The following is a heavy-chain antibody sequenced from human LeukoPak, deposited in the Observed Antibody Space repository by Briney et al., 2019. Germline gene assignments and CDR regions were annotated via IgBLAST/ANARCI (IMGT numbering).Heavy chain of an antibody. J-gene: IGHJ4*02. Sequence: SETLSLTCAVYGGSFSGYYWSWLRQPPGKGLEWIGEINHSGSTNYNPSLKSRVTVSVDTSKNQFSLKLSSVTAADTAVYYCARGKVPYYFDYWGQGTLVTVSS. CDR3: ARGKVPYYFDY. CDR2: INHSGST. CDR1: GGSFSGYY. V-gene: IGHV4-34*01.